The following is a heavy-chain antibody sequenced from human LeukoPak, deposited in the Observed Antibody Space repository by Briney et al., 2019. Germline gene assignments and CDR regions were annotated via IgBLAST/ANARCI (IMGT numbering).Heavy chain of an antibody. CDR2: ISYSGST. CDR1: GGSISSGDYY. CDR3: ARDHNQYYYGSGVSGGWFDP. Sequence: SETLSLTCTVSGGSISSGDYYWSWIRQPPGKGLEWIGYISYSGSTYYNPSLKSRVTISVDTSKTQFSLKLSSVTAADTAVYYCARDHNQYYYGSGVSGGWFDPWGQGTLVTVSS. V-gene: IGHV4-30-4*08. J-gene: IGHJ5*02. D-gene: IGHD3-10*01.